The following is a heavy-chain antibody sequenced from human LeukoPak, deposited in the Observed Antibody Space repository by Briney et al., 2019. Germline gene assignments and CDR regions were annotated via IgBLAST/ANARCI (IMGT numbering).Heavy chain of an antibody. J-gene: IGHJ4*02. Sequence: SVKGRFTISRDNAKNSLYLQMNSLRAEDTAVYYCARDLGHWGQGTLVTVSS. V-gene: IGHV3-48*01. CDR3: ARDLGH.